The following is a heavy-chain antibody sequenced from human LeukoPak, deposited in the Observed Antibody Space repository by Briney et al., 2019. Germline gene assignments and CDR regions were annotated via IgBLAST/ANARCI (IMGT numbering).Heavy chain of an antibody. CDR1: AFTFRDYW. V-gene: IGHV3-74*01. CDR2: INNDGSGT. CDR3: VRGGWNHAMDV. J-gene: IGHJ6*02. Sequence: GGSLRLSCAASAFTFRDYWIHWVRQAPGKGLVWVSCINNDGSGTTYADSVKGRFTVSRDNAKNTVSLQMNSLRVEDTAVYYCVRGGWNHAMDVWGRGTTVTVSS. D-gene: IGHD1-1*01.